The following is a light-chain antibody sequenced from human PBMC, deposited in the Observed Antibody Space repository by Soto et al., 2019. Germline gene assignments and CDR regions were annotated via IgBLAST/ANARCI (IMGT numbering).Light chain of an antibody. CDR2: KAS. CDR3: QQYHSYPYT. V-gene: IGKV1-5*03. J-gene: IGKJ2*01. CDR1: QSISSW. Sequence: DIQMTQSPSTLSASVGDRVTITCRASQSISSWLAWYQQKPGKAPKLLIYKASSLESGVPSRFSGSRSGTEFTLTISSLQPDDFATYYCQQYHSYPYTFGQGTTLEIK.